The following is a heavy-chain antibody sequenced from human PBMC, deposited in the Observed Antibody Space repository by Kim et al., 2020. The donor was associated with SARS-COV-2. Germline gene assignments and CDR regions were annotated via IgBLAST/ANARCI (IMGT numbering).Heavy chain of an antibody. CDR1: GFTFTSSA. D-gene: IGHD2-2*02. V-gene: IGHV1-58*01. CDR3: AADCPSPGASCYTDKDWYYYYGMDV. CDR2: IVVGSGNT. Sequence: SVKVSCKASGFTFTSSAVQWVRQARGQRLEWIGWIVVGSGNTNYAQKFQERVTITRDMSTSTAYMELSSLRSEDTAVYYCAADCPSPGASCYTDKDWYYYYGMDVWGQGTTVTVSS. J-gene: IGHJ6*02.